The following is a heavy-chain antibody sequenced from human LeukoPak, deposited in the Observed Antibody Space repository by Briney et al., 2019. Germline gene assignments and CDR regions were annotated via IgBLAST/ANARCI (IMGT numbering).Heavy chain of an antibody. Sequence: GGSLRLSCAASGFTFSTYSMNWVRQAPGKGLEWVSSISSSSSYIYYADSVKGRFTISRDNAKNSLYLQMNSLRAEDTAVYYCARVGVFSSSWLLHWGQGTLVTVSS. CDR1: GFTFSTYS. CDR3: ARVGVFSSSWLLH. CDR2: ISSSSSYI. D-gene: IGHD6-13*01. V-gene: IGHV3-21*01. J-gene: IGHJ4*02.